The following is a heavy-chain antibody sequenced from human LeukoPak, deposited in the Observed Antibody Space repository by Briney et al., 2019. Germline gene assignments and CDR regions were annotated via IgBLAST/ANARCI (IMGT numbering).Heavy chain of an antibody. CDR2: ISTSSSYI. J-gene: IGHJ4*02. D-gene: IGHD5-12*01. V-gene: IGHV3-21*01. CDR3: ARRDIVATPPDY. Sequence: GGSLRLSCAASGFTFSRNSMNWVRQAPGKGLEWVSSISTSSSYIYYADSVKGRFTISRDNARNSLFLQMNSLRVEDTAVYYCARRDIVATPPDYWGQGTLVTVSS. CDR1: GFTFSRNS.